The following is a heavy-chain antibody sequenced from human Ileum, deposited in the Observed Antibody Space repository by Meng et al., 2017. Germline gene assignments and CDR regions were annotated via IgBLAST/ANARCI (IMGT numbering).Heavy chain of an antibody. CDR2: ITSSGRFI. V-gene: IGHV3-21*02. CDR3: ANELRYYFEY. CDR1: GFSFSTYT. D-gene: IGHD4-23*01. J-gene: IGHJ4*02. Sequence: EVLLVESAGGLVKPVRSLRLSCAASGFSFSTYTMHWVSQAPGKGLEWVSSITSSGRFIFYADSVKGRFTISRDNAKSSLYLQMNSLRDGDTAVYYCANELRYYFEYWDQGALVTVSS.